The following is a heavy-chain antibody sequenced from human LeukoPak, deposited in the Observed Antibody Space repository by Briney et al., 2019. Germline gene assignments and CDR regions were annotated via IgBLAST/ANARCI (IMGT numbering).Heavy chain of an antibody. CDR2: ISYDGSNK. CDR3: AQGFDY. V-gene: IGHV3-30*01. Sequence: PGGSLRLSCAASGFTFSSYAMHWVRQAPGKGLEWVAVISYDGSNKYYADSVKGRFTISRDNSKNTLYLQMNSLRAEDTAAYYCAQGFDYWGQGTLVTVSS. J-gene: IGHJ4*02. CDR1: GFTFSSYA.